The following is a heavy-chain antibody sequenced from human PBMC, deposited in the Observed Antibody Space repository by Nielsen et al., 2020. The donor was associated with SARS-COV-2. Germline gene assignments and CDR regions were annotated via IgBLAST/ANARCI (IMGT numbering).Heavy chain of an antibody. D-gene: IGHD3-10*01. V-gene: IGHV4-39*07. CDR2: IYYSGTT. Sequence: GSLRLSCSVSGGSISSSNYYWDWIRQPPGKGLEWIGGIYYSGTTSYNPSLKSRVTISVDTSKNQFFLRLSSVTAADTAVYYCARDRGGYGGMDVWGKGTTVTVSS. CDR1: GGSISSSNYY. J-gene: IGHJ6*03. CDR3: ARDRGGYGGMDV.